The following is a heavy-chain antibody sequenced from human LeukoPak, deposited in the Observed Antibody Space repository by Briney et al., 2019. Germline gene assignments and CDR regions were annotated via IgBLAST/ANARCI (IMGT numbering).Heavy chain of an antibody. CDR3: ASPIGDPPFRGV. D-gene: IGHD3-10*01. CDR1: GFTFSSYS. V-gene: IGHV3-21*01. J-gene: IGHJ6*02. Sequence: GGSLRLSCAASGFTFSSYSMNWVRQAPGKGLEWVSSISSSSSYIYYADSVKGRFTISRDNAKNSLYLQMNSLRAEDTAVYYCASPIGDPPFRGVWGQGTTVTVSS. CDR2: ISSSSSYI.